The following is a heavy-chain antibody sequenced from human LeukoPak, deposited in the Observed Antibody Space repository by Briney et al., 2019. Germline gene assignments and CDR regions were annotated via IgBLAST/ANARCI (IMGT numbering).Heavy chain of an antibody. CDR2: IGSAGNTI. CDR3: TRPFYCSGGACYSGLGH. Sequence: QPGGSLRLSCGASGFFFSSYEMNWVRQAPGKGLEWVSYIGSAGNTIYYADSVKGRFTVSRDNAKNSLYLQMNSLRAEDTAVYYCTRPFYCSGGACYSGLGHWGQGTLVTVSS. CDR1: GFFFSSYE. V-gene: IGHV3-48*03. J-gene: IGHJ4*02. D-gene: IGHD2-15*01.